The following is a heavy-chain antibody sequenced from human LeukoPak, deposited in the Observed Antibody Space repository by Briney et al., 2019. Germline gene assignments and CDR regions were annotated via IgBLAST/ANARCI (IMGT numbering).Heavy chain of an antibody. CDR1: GFTFSDYS. CDR2: ISSSSDYI. J-gene: IGHJ6*02. CDR3: ARSRSVSNYKGMDV. Sequence: PGGSLRLSCPASGFTFSDYSMSWVRQATGKGLEWDSSISSSSDYIYYADSVKGRFTISRDNARNSLYLQMNSLRAEDTAVYYCARSRSVSNYKGMDVWGQGTTVTVSS. D-gene: IGHD5/OR15-5a*01. V-gene: IGHV3-21*01.